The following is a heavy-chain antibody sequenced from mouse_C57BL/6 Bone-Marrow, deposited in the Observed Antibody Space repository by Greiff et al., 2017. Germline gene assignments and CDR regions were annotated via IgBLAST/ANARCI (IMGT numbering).Heavy chain of an antibody. CDR1: GYTFTSYW. CDR3: ARGRGYYGSSLWYFDV. J-gene: IGHJ1*03. CDR2: IDPSDSYT. Sequence: QVQLQQPGAELVMPGASVKLSCKASGYTFTSYWMHWVKQRPGQGLEWIGEIDPSDSYTNYNQKFKGKSTLTVDKSSSTAYMQLSSLTSEDSAVYYCARGRGYYGSSLWYFDVWGTGTTVTVSS. D-gene: IGHD1-1*01. V-gene: IGHV1-69*01.